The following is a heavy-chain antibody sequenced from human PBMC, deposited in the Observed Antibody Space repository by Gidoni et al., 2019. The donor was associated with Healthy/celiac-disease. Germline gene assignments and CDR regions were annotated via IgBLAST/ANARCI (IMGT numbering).Heavy chain of an antibody. CDR2: IYYSGRT. CDR1: GGSISSSSYY. J-gene: IGHJ4*02. Sequence: QLQLQESGPGLVKPSETLSLTCTVSGGSISSSSYYWGWIRQPPGKGLEWIGSIYYSGRTYYNPSLKSRVTISVDTSKNQFSLKLSSVPAADTAVYYCYVRAVPEFDYWGQGTLVTVSS. D-gene: IGHD3-10*02. V-gene: IGHV4-39*07. CDR3: YVRAVPEFDY.